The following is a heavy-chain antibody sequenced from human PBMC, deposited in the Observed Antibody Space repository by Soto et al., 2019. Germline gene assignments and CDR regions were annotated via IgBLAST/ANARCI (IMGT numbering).Heavy chain of an antibody. V-gene: IGHV3-48*01. J-gene: IGHJ6*02. CDR1: GFTFSSYS. CDR3: ARGEVPAAIVRPHYYYYGMDV. D-gene: IGHD2-2*02. CDR2: ISSSSSTI. Sequence: GESLKISCAASGFTFSSYSMNWVRQAPGKGLEWVSYISSSSSTIYYADSVKGRFTISRDNAKNSLYLQMNSLRAEDTAVYYCARGEVPAAIVRPHYYYYGMDVWGQGTTVTVSS.